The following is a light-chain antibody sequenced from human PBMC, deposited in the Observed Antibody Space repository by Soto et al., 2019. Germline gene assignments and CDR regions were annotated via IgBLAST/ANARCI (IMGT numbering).Light chain of an antibody. V-gene: IGLV2-14*01. CDR3: SSYTSSSTYV. J-gene: IGLJ1*01. Sequence: QSALTQPASVSGSPGQSITISCTGTSSDVGGYNYVSWYQQHPGKAPKLMIYDVSNRPSGVPNRFSGSKSGNTASLTISGLQAEDEDDYYCSSYTSSSTYVFGTGTK. CDR1: SSDVGGYNY. CDR2: DVS.